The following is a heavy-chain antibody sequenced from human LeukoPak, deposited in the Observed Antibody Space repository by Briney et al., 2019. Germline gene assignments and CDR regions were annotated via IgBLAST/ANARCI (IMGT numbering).Heavy chain of an antibody. J-gene: IGHJ4*02. D-gene: IGHD5-18*01. CDR3: ARLYGYLFVFFDY. CDR1: GFTFSSYW. Sequence: GGSLRLSCAASGFTFSSYWMSWVRQAPGKGLEWVANIKQDGSEKYYVDSVKGRFTISRDNAKNSLYLQMNSLRAEDTAVYYCARLYGYLFVFFDYWGQGTLVTVSS. CDR2: IKQDGSEK. V-gene: IGHV3-7*01.